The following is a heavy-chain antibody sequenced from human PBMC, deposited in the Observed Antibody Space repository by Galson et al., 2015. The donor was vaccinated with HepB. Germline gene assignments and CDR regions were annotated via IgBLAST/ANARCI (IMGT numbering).Heavy chain of an antibody. CDR1: GLTFSRSA. CDR2: ISYDGSNK. CDR3: ARVYYDSSGYCCGYFDY. V-gene: IGHV3-30-3*01. Sequence: SLRLSCAASGLTFSRSAMHWVRQAPGKGLEWVAVISYDGSNKYSADSVKGRFTISRDNSKNTLYLQMNSLRPEDTAEYYCARVYYDSSGYCCGYFDYWGQGTQVTVSS. J-gene: IGHJ4*02. D-gene: IGHD3-22*01.